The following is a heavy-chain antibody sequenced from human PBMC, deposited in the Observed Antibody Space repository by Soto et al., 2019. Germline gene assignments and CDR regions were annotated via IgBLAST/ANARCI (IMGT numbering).Heavy chain of an antibody. D-gene: IGHD6-6*01. V-gene: IGHV1-69*13. CDR3: ARVLYSSSSGGDYYYYGMDV. Sequence: SVKVSCKASGGTFSSYAISWVRQAPGQGLEWMGGIIPIFGTANYAQKFQGRVTITADESTSTAYMELSSLRSEDTAVYYCARVLYSSSSGGDYYYYGMDVWGQGTTVTVSS. J-gene: IGHJ6*02. CDR2: IIPIFGTA. CDR1: GGTFSSYA.